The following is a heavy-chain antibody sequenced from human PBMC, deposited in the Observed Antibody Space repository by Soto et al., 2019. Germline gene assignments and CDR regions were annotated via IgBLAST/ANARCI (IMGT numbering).Heavy chain of an antibody. CDR2: IYFTGNT. V-gene: IGHV4-31*03. J-gene: IGHJ4*02. D-gene: IGHD6-25*01. CDR3: ATTLYSSGPFAS. CDR1: GGSVNSGSNY. Sequence: QVQLQESGPGLVKPSQTLSLTCTVSGGSVNSGSNYWSWIRHHPGKGLEWIGYIYFTGNTYYNPSLKGRLTSSIDKSKNQLSLKLNSVTAADTAVYYCATTLYSSGPFASWGQGTLVTVSS.